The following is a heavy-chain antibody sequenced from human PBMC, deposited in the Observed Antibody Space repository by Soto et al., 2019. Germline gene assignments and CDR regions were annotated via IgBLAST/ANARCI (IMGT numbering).Heavy chain of an antibody. V-gene: IGHV4-34*01. D-gene: IGHD3-22*01. CDR1: GGSFSGYY. Sequence: SETLSLTCAVYGGSFSGYYWSWIRQPPGKXLEWIGEINHSGSTNYNPSLKSRVTISVDTSKNQFSLKLSSVTAADTAVYYCARAWYYYDSSGYFVGPAYNWFDPWGQGALVTVYS. CDR3: ARAWYYYDSSGYFVGPAYNWFDP. J-gene: IGHJ5*02. CDR2: INHSGST.